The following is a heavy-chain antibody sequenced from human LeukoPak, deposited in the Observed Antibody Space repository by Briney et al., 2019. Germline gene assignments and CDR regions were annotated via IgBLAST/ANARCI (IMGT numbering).Heavy chain of an antibody. CDR3: ARDHSREYYYDSSGYYGILDY. Sequence: GGSMRLSCAASGFTFSDYYMSWIRQAPGKGLEWVSYISSSGSTIYYADSVKGRFTISRDNAKNSLYLQMNSLRAEDTAVYYCARDHSREYYYDSSGYYGILDYWGQGTLVTVSS. J-gene: IGHJ4*02. CDR1: GFTFSDYY. V-gene: IGHV3-11*04. CDR2: ISSSGSTI. D-gene: IGHD3-22*01.